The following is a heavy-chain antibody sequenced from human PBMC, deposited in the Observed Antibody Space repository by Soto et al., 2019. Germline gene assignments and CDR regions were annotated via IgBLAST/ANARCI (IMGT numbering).Heavy chain of an antibody. CDR1: GFTFSDYY. CDR2: ISSSGFTI. V-gene: IGHV3-11*01. D-gene: IGHD3-10*01. CDR3: VRGEVLLGEAYHYYGLDV. Sequence: QVQVVESGGGLVKPGGSLRLSCAASGFTFSDYYMSWIRQAPGKGLEWVSYISSSGFTIYYADSVKGRFTISRDNSESSVYLQMNSLRAEDTAVYYCVRGEVLLGEAYHYYGLDVWGQGTTVSVSS. J-gene: IGHJ6*02.